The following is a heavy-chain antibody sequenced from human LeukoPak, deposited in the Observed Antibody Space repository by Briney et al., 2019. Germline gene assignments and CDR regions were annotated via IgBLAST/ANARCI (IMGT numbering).Heavy chain of an antibody. CDR3: ATYSTGFDI. CDR1: GGSISTDH. V-gene: IGHV4-4*07. D-gene: IGHD6-19*01. CDR2: IYISGST. Sequence: SETLSLTCTVSGGSISTDHWNWIRQPAGKGLEWIGRIYISGSTNYNPSLKSRVTVSVDTSKNLFSLNLRSVTAADTAVYYCATYSTGFDIWGQGTVVTVSS. J-gene: IGHJ3*02.